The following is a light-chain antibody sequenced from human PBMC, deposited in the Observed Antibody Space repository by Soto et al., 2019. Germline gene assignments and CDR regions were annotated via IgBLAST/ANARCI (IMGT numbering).Light chain of an antibody. CDR1: SSDVGNYNL. CDR2: EGS. CDR3: CSFAGSSTYV. J-gene: IGLJ1*01. V-gene: IGLV2-23*01. Sequence: QSALTQPASVSGSPGQSITISCTGTSSDVGNYNLVSWYQQLPGKAPKLMIYEGSKRPSGVSNRFSGSKSGNTASLTISGLQPEDEADYYCCSFAGSSTYVFGTGTKVTVL.